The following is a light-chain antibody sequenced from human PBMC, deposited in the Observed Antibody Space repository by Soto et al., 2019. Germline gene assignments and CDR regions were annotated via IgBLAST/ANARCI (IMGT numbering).Light chain of an antibody. CDR3: QQYGSSLFT. Sequence: ETVLTQSPGTLSLSPGETATLSCRASQSVISNYLAWYQQKPDQAPRLLIYGASGRAAGIPDRFSGSGSGTDFNLTISRLEPEDFAVYYCQQYGSSLFTFGQGTKLEIK. V-gene: IGKV3-20*01. CDR1: QSVISNY. CDR2: GAS. J-gene: IGKJ2*01.